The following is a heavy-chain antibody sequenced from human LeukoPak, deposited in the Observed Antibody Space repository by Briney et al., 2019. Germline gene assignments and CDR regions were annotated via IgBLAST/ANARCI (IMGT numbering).Heavy chain of an antibody. CDR2: IYPGDSDT. Sequence: PGESLKTSCKGSGYSFTSYWIGWVRQMPGKGLELMGIIYPGDSDTRYSPSFHGQVTISANKSISPAYLQWSSLKASDTYMYYCARHGIFCSSTSCYRAGFDRWGQGTLVTVSS. CDR3: ARHGIFCSSTSCYRAGFDR. J-gene: IGHJ5*02. V-gene: IGHV5-51*01. CDR1: GYSFTSYW. D-gene: IGHD2-2*02.